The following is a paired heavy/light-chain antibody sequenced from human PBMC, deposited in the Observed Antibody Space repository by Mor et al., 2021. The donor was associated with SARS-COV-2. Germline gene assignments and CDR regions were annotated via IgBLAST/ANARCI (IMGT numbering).Light chain of an antibody. CDR2: KDT. Sequence: SSELTQPPSVSVSPGQTARITCSGDALPKQYAYWYQQKPGQAPVLVIYKDTERPSGIPERFSGSSSGTTLTLTISGVQAEDEADYYCQSIDSSDTYSLVFGGGTKLTVL. CDR1: ALPKQY. CDR3: QSIDSSDTYSLV. V-gene: IGLV3-25*03. J-gene: IGLJ3*02.
Heavy chain of an antibody. CDR2: IKSKTDGGTT. J-gene: IGHJ4*02. D-gene: IGHD2-8*01. CDR1: TFTLTNAW. Sequence: EVQLVESGGGLVKPGGSLRLSCAASTFTLTNAWMNWVRQAPGKGLEWVGRIKSKTDGGTTDYAAPVKGRFTISRDDSKNTLYLQMNSLKTEDTAVYYCTTPSSLILYSPTVAGDYWGQGTLVTVSS. V-gene: IGHV3-15*07. CDR3: TTPSSLILYSPTVAGDY.